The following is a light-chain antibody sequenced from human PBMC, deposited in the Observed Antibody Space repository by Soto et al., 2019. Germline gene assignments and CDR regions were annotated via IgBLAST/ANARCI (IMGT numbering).Light chain of an antibody. CDR3: QQYGNSPWT. V-gene: IGKV3-20*01. Sequence: EIVLTQSPGTLSLSPGERATLNCRASQSISTSSLAWYRQKPGQAPRLLIYGASSRATGIPDRFSGSGSATDFTLTISRLEPEDFAVYYCQQYGNSPWTFGQGTKVDIK. CDR2: GAS. J-gene: IGKJ1*01. CDR1: QSISTSS.